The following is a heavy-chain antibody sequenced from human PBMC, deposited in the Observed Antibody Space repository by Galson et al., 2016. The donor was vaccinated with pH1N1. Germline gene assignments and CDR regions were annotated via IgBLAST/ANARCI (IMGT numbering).Heavy chain of an antibody. CDR2: IYWDDDK. J-gene: IGHJ3*01. V-gene: IGHV2-5*02. D-gene: IGHD3-16*01. Sequence: PALVKPTQTLTLTCNFSGFSVSSSGMGVGWIRQPPGKALEWLAVIYWDDDKRYSPSLKSRLTITKDTSKNQVVLKMTNMDPADTATYYCDHREVMITNAFDFWGQGTMVTVSS. CDR3: DHREVMITNAFDF. CDR1: GFSVSSSGMG.